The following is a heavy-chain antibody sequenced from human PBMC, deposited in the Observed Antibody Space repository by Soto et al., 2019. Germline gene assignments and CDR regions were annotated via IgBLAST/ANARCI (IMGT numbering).Heavy chain of an antibody. V-gene: IGHV4-59*02. CDR1: GVSVNNYY. D-gene: IGHD3-10*01. J-gene: IGHJ6*02. CDR3: ARDGYYGSGSYNGLDV. CDR2: IYYRGTT. Sequence: QVQLQESGPGLVKPSETLSLTCNVSGVSVNNYYWAWIRQPPGKGLEWIAYIYYRGTTNYNPSLRSRVTMSVDTSKNQVQLKLTSVTAADTATYYCARDGYYGSGSYNGLDVWGQGTRVTVSS.